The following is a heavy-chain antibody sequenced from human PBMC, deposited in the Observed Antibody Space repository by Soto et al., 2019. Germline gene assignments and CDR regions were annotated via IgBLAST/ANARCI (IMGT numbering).Heavy chain of an antibody. CDR3: ARDLTAAAGAVYAFDI. CDR1: GFTFSSYA. V-gene: IGHV3-30-3*01. CDR2: ISYDGSNQ. D-gene: IGHD6-13*01. J-gene: IGHJ3*02. Sequence: PGGSLRLSCAASGFTFSSYAMHWVRQAPGKGLEWVAVISYDGSNQYYADSVKGRFTISRDNSKNTLYLQMNSLRAEDTAVYYCARDLTAAAGAVYAFDIWGQGTMVTVSS.